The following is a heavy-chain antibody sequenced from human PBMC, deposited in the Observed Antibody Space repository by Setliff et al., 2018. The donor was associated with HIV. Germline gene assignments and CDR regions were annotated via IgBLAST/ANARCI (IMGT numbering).Heavy chain of an antibody. V-gene: IGHV4-39*07. D-gene: IGHD1-26*01. CDR3: ARTMWEKYFDF. CDR1: NGSITSSNHF. Sequence: PSETLSLTCSVSNGSITSSNHFWGWLRQPPGKGLEWIGSVYYTGSIYYNPSLKSRVTISLDTSRNQFSLKLSYVTAADTAVYYCARTMWEKYFDFWGQGALVTVSS. CDR2: VYYTGSI. J-gene: IGHJ4*02.